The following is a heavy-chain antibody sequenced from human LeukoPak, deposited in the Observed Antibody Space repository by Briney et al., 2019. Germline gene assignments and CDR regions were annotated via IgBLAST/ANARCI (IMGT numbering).Heavy chain of an antibody. J-gene: IGHJ4*02. CDR2: ISFDGRYI. CDR3: ARDRVQIWSYVGTFDS. V-gene: IGHV3-30*04. D-gene: IGHD4/OR15-4a*01. Sequence: GGSLRLSCAASGFSFTSYSMHWVRQTPGKGLEWVGVISFDGRYISYADSVQGRFSISRDIPKNTLYLQMNSLRPEDTAVYYCARDRVQIWSYVGTFDSWGQGSLVTVSS. CDR1: GFSFTSYS.